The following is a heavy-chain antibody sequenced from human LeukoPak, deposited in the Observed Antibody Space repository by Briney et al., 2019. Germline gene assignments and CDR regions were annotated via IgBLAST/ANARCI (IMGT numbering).Heavy chain of an antibody. J-gene: IGHJ4*02. CDR3: ARGSYYDSSGYYYD. CDR1: GGTFSSYA. D-gene: IGHD3-22*01. V-gene: IGHV1-69*04. CDR2: IIPILGIA. Sequence: GASVKVSCKTSGGTFSSYAISWVRQAPGQGLEWMGRIIPILGIANYAQKFQGRVTITADKSTSTAYMELSSLRSEDTAVYYCARGSYYDSSGYYYDWGQGTLVTVSS.